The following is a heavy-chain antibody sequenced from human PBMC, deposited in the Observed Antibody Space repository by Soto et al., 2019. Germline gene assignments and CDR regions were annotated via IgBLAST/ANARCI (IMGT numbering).Heavy chain of an antibody. J-gene: IGHJ4*02. CDR2: ISGSSGST. V-gene: IGHV3-23*01. Sequence: QPGGSLRISCTASGFTFSSYAMSWVRQAPGKGLEWVSAISGSSGSTYYADSVKGRFTISRDNSKNTLYLQMNTLRAEDTAIYYCAKDRDIVATIFDYWGQGALVTVSS. CDR1: GFTFSSYA. D-gene: IGHD5-12*01. CDR3: AKDRDIVATIFDY.